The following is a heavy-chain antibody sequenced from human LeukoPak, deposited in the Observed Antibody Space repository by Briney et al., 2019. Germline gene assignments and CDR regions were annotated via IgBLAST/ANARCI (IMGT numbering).Heavy chain of an antibody. CDR1: GYSISSGYY. V-gene: IGHV4-38-2*02. D-gene: IGHD3-3*01. J-gene: IGHJ3*02. Sequence: SETLSLTCAVSGYSISSGYYWGWIRQPPGKGLEWIGSIYHSGSTYYNPSLKSRVTISVDTSKNQFSLKLSSVTAADTAVYYCARDNTYYDFWSGYFDAFDIWGQGTMVTVSS. CDR3: ARDNTYYDFWSGYFDAFDI. CDR2: IYHSGST.